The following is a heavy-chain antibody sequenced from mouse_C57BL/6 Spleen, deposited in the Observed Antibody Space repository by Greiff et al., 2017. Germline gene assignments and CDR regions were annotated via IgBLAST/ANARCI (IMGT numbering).Heavy chain of an antibody. D-gene: IGHD1-1*01. CDR2: IDPANGNT. J-gene: IGHJ3*01. V-gene: IGHV14-3*01. CDR1: GFNIKNTY. CDR3: ARADGSSPWFAY. Sequence: EVKLVESVAELVRPGASVKLSCTASGFNIKNTYMHWVKQRPEQGLEWIGRIDPANGNTKYAPKFQGKATITADTSSNTAYLQLSSLTSEDTAIYYCARADGSSPWFAYWGQGTLVTVSA.